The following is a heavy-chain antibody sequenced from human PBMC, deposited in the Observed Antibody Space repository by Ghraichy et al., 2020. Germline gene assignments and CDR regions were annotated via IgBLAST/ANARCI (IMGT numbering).Heavy chain of an antibody. CDR1: GGSISSGGYS. CDR3: ARGSGYSYGFQWFDP. J-gene: IGHJ5*02. D-gene: IGHD5-18*01. V-gene: IGHV4-30-2*01. Sequence: SQTLSLTCAVSGGSISSGGYSWSWIRQPPGKGLEWIGYIYHSGSTYYNPSLKSRVTISVDRSKNQFSLKLSSVTAADTAVYYCARGSGYSYGFQWFDPWGQGTLVTVSS. CDR2: IYHSGST.